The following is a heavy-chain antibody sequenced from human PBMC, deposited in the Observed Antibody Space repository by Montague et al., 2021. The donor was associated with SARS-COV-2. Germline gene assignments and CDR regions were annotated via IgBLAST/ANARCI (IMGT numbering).Heavy chain of an antibody. CDR2: IYYSGST. D-gene: IGHD3-9*01. V-gene: IGHV4-61*01. CDR1: GGSVSSGSYY. CDR3: ARDRGQTYYDILTGRALAVDFANGMEV. Sequence: SETLSLTCTVSGGSVSSGSYYWSWIRQPPGKGLEWIGYIYYSGSTNYNPSLKSRVTISVDTSKNQFSLKLSSVTAADTAVYYCARDRGQTYYDILTGRALAVDFANGMEVWGQGTTVTVSS. J-gene: IGHJ6*02.